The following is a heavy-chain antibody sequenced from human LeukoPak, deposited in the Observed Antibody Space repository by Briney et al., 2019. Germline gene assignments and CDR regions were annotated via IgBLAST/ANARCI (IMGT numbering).Heavy chain of an antibody. Sequence: ASETLSLTCTVSGGSISSYYWSWIRQPPGKGLEWIGNIYTSGSTNYNPSLKSRVTISVDTSKNQFSLKLSSVTAADTAVYYCAREDQLLGYFDYWGQGTLVTVSS. CDR1: GGSISSYY. CDR3: AREDQLLGYFDY. CDR2: IYTSGST. J-gene: IGHJ4*02. V-gene: IGHV4-4*09. D-gene: IGHD1-7*01.